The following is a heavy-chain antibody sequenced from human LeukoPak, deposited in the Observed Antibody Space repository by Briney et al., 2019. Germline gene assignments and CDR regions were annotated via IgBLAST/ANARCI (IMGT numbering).Heavy chain of an antibody. CDR1: GYTFTSYG. J-gene: IGHJ5*02. V-gene: IGHV1-18*01. Sequence: ASVKVSCKASGYTFTSYGISWVRQAPGQGLGWMGWISAYNGNTNYAQKLQGRVTMTTDTSTSTAYMELRSLRSDDTAVYYCARVGYCSSTSCPVNWFDPWGQGTLVTVSS. D-gene: IGHD2-2*01. CDR2: ISAYNGNT. CDR3: ARVGYCSSTSCPVNWFDP.